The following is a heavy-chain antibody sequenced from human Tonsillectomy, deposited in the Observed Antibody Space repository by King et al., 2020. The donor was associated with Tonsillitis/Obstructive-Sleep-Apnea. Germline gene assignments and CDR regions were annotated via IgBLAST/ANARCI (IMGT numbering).Heavy chain of an antibody. CDR2: IIPILGIA. D-gene: IGHD1-1*01. Sequence: QLVQSGAEVKKPGSSVKVSCKASGGTFSSYAITWVRQAPGQGLEWMGRIIPILGIAKYAQKFQGRVTITADKATSTAYMELSSLRSEDTAVYYCARDPPYNWNDGAYDMDVWGKGTTVTVSS. CDR1: GGTFSSYA. V-gene: IGHV1-69*04. CDR3: ARDPPYNWNDGAYDMDV. J-gene: IGHJ6*03.